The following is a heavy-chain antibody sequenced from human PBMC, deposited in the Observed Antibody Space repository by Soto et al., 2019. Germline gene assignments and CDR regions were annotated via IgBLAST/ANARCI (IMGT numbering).Heavy chain of an antibody. Sequence: QVQLQQWGAGLLKPSETLSLTCAVFGGSVNSGNYYWSWIRQPPGKGLEWIGELSHSGGTNFNPSPRSRATIAVDTSKNQFPPKMSAVPAADPAVSDCARVERGTATTGVDAFDIWGPGTMVTVSS. CDR3: ARVERGTATTGVDAFDI. CDR2: LSHSGGT. CDR1: GGSVNSGNYY. D-gene: IGHD1-1*01. V-gene: IGHV4-34*01. J-gene: IGHJ3*02.